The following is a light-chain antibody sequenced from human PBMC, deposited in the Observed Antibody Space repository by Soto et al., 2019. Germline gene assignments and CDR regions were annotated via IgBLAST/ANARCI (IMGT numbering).Light chain of an antibody. V-gene: IGLV2-8*01. Sequence: QSALTQPPSASGSPGQSVTISCTGTSSDVGAYNYVSWYQQYPGKAPKLMIYEASKRPSGVPDRFSGSKSGKTASLTVSGLQPEDEADYYCTPYAGSNTWVFGGGTKLTVL. CDR1: SSDVGAYNY. CDR2: EAS. J-gene: IGLJ3*02. CDR3: TPYAGSNTWV.